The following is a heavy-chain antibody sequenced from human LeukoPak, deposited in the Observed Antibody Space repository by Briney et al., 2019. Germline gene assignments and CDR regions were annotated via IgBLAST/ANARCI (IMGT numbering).Heavy chain of an antibody. CDR3: AKDKSFYGDYILFDY. D-gene: IGHD4-17*01. V-gene: IGHV3-23*01. Sequence: PGGSLRLSCAASGFTFSSYAMSWVRQAPGKGLEWVSAISGSGGSTYYADSVKGRFTISRDNSKNTLYLQMNSLRAEDTAVYYCAKDKSFYGDYILFDYWGQGTLVTVSS. CDR1: GFTFSSYA. J-gene: IGHJ4*02. CDR2: ISGSGGST.